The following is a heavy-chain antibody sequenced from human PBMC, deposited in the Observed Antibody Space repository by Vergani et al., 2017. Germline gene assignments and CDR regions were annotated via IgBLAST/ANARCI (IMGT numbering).Heavy chain of an antibody. Sequence: EVQLEQSGAEVKEPGESLKISCKGSGYSFSSYWIGWVRQMPGKGLEWMGIIYPGDSDTRYSTSFQGQVTISADKSISTAYLQWSSLKASDTAMYYCARPMTTVTTPFDYWGQGTLVTVSS. CDR1: GYSFSSYW. J-gene: IGHJ4*02. CDR2: IYPGDSDT. D-gene: IGHD4-17*01. CDR3: ARPMTTVTTPFDY. V-gene: IGHV5-51*01.